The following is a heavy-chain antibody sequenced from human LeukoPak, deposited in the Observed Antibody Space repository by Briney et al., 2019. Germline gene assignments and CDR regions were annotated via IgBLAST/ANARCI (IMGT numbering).Heavy chain of an antibody. CDR2: ISVYNGNT. D-gene: IGHD3-16*01. CDR1: GYTFTSYG. CDR3: ARAPVRSGLWAGYYFDY. V-gene: IGHV1-18*01. J-gene: IGHJ4*02. Sequence: GASVKVSCKASGYTFTSYGISWVRQAPGQGLEWMGWISVYNGNTNYAQKLQGRVTMTTDTSTSTAYVELSRLRSDDTAVYYCARAPVRSGLWAGYYFDYWGQGTLVTVSS.